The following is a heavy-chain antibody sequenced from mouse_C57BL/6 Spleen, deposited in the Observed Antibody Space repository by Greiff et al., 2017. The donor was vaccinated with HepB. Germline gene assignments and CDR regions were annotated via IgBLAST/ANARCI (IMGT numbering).Heavy chain of an antibody. J-gene: IGHJ2*01. Sequence: QVQLQQPGAELVKPGASVKMSCKASGYTFTSYWITWVKQRPGQGLEWIGDIYPGSGSTNYNEKFKSKATLTVDTSSSTAYRQLSSLTSEDSAVYYCARGNYYGSSPFDYWGQGTTLTVSS. CDR2: IYPGSGST. CDR1: GYTFTSYW. CDR3: ARGNYYGSSPFDY. V-gene: IGHV1-55*01. D-gene: IGHD1-1*01.